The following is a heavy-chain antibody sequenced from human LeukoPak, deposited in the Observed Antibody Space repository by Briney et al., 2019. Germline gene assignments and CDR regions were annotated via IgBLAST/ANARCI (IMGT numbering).Heavy chain of an antibody. CDR2: IYHSGST. CDR3: ASGRGSSGYYWYYFDY. J-gene: IGHJ4*02. V-gene: IGHV4-38-2*02. Sequence: PSETLSLTCTVSGYSISSGYYWGWIRQPPGKGLEWIGSIYHSGSTYYNPSLKSRVTISVDTSKNQFSLKLSSVTAADTAVYYCASGRGSSGYYWYYFDYWGQGTLVTVSS. D-gene: IGHD3-22*01. CDR1: GYSISSGYY.